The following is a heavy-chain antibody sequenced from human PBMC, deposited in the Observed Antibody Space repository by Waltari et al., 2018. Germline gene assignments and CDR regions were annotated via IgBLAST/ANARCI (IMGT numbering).Heavy chain of an antibody. CDR1: GFTFSSYW. CDR2: IKQDGSEK. V-gene: IGHV3-7*01. D-gene: IGHD6-13*01. Sequence: EVQLVESGGGLVQPGGSLRLSCAASGFTFSSYWMSWVRQAPGKGLEWVANIKQDGSEKYYVDSVKGRFTISRDNAKNSLYLQMNSLRAEDTAVYYCAREFPGIAAAGINYYYYYYMDVWGKGTTVTISS. CDR3: AREFPGIAAAGINYYYYYYMDV. J-gene: IGHJ6*03.